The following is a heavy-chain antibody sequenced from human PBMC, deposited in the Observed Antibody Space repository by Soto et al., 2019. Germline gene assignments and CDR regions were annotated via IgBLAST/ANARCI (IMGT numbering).Heavy chain of an antibody. Sequence: QVQLVQSGAEVKKPGSSVKVSCKASGDTFSTYTFTWMRQAPGQGLEWMGGIIPSSATSNYAQKFQGRVTMTDEESTTAAYKVLSSMRSEDTADYYCSRDARVLVPTTFTPDDYYYAMDVWGQGTTVTVSS. CDR1: GDTFSTYT. V-gene: IGHV1-69*12. CDR2: IIPSSATS. CDR3: SRDARVLVPTTFTPDDYYYAMDV. D-gene: IGHD3-3*02. J-gene: IGHJ6*02.